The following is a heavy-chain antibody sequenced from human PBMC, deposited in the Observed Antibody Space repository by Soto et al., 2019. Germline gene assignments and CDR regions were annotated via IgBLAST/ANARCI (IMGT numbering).Heavy chain of an antibody. CDR2: VSGYSGHS. V-gene: IGHV1-18*01. Sequence: QVHLVQSGAEVKKPGASVKVSCKASNETLTTYGISWVRQAPGQGLEWMGWVSGYSGHSSSAQEFQDRVIMTTATSTTTASMELRSLTSDASAFYFCARDSSSSGYYYGMDVWGQGTTVTVSS. D-gene: IGHD6-6*01. CDR3: ARDSSSSGYYYGMDV. CDR1: NETLTTYG. J-gene: IGHJ6*02.